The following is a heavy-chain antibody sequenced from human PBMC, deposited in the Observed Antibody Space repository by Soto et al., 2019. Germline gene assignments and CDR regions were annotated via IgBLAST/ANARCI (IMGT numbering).Heavy chain of an antibody. CDR3: ARVNSDIVATFGPWAFDI. D-gene: IGHD5-12*01. J-gene: IGHJ3*02. Sequence: LSLTFTVSGGSISSYYWSWIRQPPGKGLEWIGYIYYSGSTNYNPSLKSRVTISVDTSKNQFSLKLSSVTAADTAVYYCARVNSDIVATFGPWAFDIWGQGTMVTVSS. CDR2: IYYSGST. CDR1: GGSISSYY. V-gene: IGHV4-59*01.